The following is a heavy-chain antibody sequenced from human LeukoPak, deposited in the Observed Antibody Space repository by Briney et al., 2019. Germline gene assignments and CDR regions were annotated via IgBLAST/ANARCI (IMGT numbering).Heavy chain of an antibody. CDR3: AKGSYYDSSGSFYFDY. J-gene: IGHJ4*02. V-gene: IGHV3-23*01. CDR1: GFTFSSYA. Sequence: GGSLRLSCAASGFTFSSYAMSWVRQAPGKGLEWVSGISGSGDNTYYADSVKGRFTISRDNSKNTLYVQVNSLGAEDTAAYYCAKGSYYDSSGSFYFDYWGQGTLVTVSS. D-gene: IGHD3-22*01. CDR2: ISGSGDNT.